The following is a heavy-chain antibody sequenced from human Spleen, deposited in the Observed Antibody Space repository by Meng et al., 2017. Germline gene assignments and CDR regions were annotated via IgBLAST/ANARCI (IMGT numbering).Heavy chain of an antibody. V-gene: IGHV4-34*01. J-gene: IGHJ4*02. Sequence: SETLSLTCVVSGGSFSDYYWSWIRQPPGKGLEWIGEINHSGSTNYNPSLKSRVTISVDTSKNQFSLKLSSVTAADTAVYYCARGYYDILTGYYPLDYWGQGTLVTVSS. D-gene: IGHD3-9*01. CDR2: INHSGST. CDR1: GGSFSDYY. CDR3: ARGYYDILTGYYPLDY.